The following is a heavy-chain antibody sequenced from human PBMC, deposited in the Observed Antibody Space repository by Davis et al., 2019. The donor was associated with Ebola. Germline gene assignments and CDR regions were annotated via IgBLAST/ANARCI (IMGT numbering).Heavy chain of an antibody. CDR3: ARAQFPTTSGH. J-gene: IGHJ4*02. Sequence: ASVKVSCKASGYTFTNYGITWVRQAPGQGLEWMGWINPHNGNTNYAQNVQGRVIITSDTATTTAYMEVGSLRSDDTAVYYCARAQFPTTSGHWGQGTLVTVSS. D-gene: IGHD3-3*01. CDR1: GYTFTNYG. V-gene: IGHV1-18*04. CDR2: INPHNGNT.